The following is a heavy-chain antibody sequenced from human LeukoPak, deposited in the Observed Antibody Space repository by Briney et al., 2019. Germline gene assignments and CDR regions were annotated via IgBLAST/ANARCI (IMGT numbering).Heavy chain of an antibody. J-gene: IGHJ6*03. Sequence: SVKVSCKASGGTFSSYAISWVRQAPGHGLELVGAITPIFGTPNYVEKFQGRVTISADESTSTAYMELSSLRSEDTAVYYCARGVVVPADIGRVYYYYYMDVWGKGTTVTVSS. CDR1: GGTFSSYA. CDR3: ARGVVVPADIGRVYYYYYMDV. D-gene: IGHD2-2*01. V-gene: IGHV1-69*13. CDR2: ITPIFGTP.